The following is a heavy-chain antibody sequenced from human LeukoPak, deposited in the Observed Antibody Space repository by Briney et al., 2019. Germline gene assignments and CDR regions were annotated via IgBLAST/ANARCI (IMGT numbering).Heavy chain of an antibody. D-gene: IGHD3-10*01. Sequence: SETLSLTCAVYGGSFSGYYWSWIRQPPGKGLEWIGGINHSGSTNYNPSLKSRVTISVDTSKNQFSLKLSSVTAADTAVYYCARGRITMVRALGYWGQGTLVTVSS. CDR2: INHSGST. V-gene: IGHV4-34*01. J-gene: IGHJ4*02. CDR1: GGSFSGYY. CDR3: ARGRITMVRALGY.